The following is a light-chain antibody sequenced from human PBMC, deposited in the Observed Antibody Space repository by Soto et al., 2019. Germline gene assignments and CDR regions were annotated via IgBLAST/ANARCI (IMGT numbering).Light chain of an antibody. CDR1: QSVGTY. J-gene: IGKJ1*01. CDR2: DAS. V-gene: IGKV3-11*01. Sequence: ETVLTQSPATLSLSPGERATLSCRASQSVGTYLAWYQQKPGQAPRLLICDASNRATGIPARFSGSGSGTDFKLTISSLEPEDFAVYYCQQRSNWPPTWTFGQGTKVEIK. CDR3: QQRSNWPPTWT.